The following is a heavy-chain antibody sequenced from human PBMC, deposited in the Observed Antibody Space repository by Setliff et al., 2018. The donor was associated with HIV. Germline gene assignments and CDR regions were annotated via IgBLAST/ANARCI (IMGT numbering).Heavy chain of an antibody. CDR2: INHTGGV. CDR1: GGSFSGYF. Sequence: PSETLSLTCAVSGGSFSGYFWSWIRQTPGKGPEWIGEINHTGGVNYNPSFNSRLTMSVDTSKNQFSLKLTSVTAADTAVYYCASLFWECSDNLCHRSFQFWDQGALVTVSS. D-gene: IGHD3-10*01. J-gene: IGHJ1*01. CDR3: ASLFWECSDNLCHRSFQF. V-gene: IGHV4-34*01.